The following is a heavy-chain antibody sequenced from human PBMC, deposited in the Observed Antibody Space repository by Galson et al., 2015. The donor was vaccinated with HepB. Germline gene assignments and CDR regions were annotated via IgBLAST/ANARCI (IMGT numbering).Heavy chain of an antibody. CDR2: ISYDGSNK. CDR1: RNYA. J-gene: IGHJ6*02. CDR3: AGGFWSGYSMDRYYYYGMDV. Sequence: RNYAMHWVRQAPGKGLEWVAVISYDGSNKYYADSVKGRFTISRDNSKNTLYLQMNSLRAEDTAVYYCAGGFWSGYSMDRYYYYGMDVWGQGTTVTVSS. D-gene: IGHD3-3*01. V-gene: IGHV3-30-3*01.